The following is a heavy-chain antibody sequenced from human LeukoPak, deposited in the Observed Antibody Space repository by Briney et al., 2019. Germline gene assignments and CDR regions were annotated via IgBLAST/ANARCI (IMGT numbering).Heavy chain of an antibody. CDR3: AIVPDTAMVYAFDY. CDR1: GGTFSSYA. CDR2: IIPIFGTA. D-gene: IGHD5-18*01. Sequence: ASVKVSCKASGGTFSSYAISWVRQAPGQGLEWMGGIIPIFGTANYAQKFQGRVTITADESTSTAYTELSSLRSEDTAVDYCAIVPDTAMVYAFDYWGQGTLVTVSS. V-gene: IGHV1-69*01. J-gene: IGHJ4*02.